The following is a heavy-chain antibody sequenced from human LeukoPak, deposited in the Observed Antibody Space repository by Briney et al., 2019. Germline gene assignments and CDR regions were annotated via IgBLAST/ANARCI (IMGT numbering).Heavy chain of an antibody. CDR3: ARDESNGPDLDAFDN. V-gene: IGHV3-7*01. J-gene: IGHJ3*02. CDR1: AFTFSSYW. Sequence: GGSLRLSCAASAFTFSSYWMSWVRQAPGKGLEWVANIKQDGSEKYYVDSVKGRFTISRDNAKNSLYLQMNSLGAEDTAVYYCARDESNGPDLDAFDNWGQGTMVTVSS. CDR2: IKQDGSEK. D-gene: IGHD5-18*01.